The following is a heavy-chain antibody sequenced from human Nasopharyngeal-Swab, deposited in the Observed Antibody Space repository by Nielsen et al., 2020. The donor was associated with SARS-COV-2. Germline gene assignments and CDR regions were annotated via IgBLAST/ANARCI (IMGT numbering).Heavy chain of an antibody. CDR3: VVAYYVWGSSRGMDV. CDR1: GFTFSSYE. CDR2: ISSSGSTI. V-gene: IGHV3-48*03. D-gene: IGHD3-16*01. Sequence: GGSLRLSCAASGFTFSSYEMNWVRQAPGKGLEWVSYISSSGSTIYYADSVKGRFTISRDNAKNTVYLQMNSLRVEDTAVYYCVVAYYVWGSSRGMDVWGQGTTVTVSS. J-gene: IGHJ6*02.